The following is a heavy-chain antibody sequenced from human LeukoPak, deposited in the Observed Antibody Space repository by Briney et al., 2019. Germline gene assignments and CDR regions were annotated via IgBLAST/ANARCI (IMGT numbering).Heavy chain of an antibody. CDR3: AKDRGGVDY. Sequence: GGSLRLSCAASGFTFDVYSMHWVRQGPGKGLEWVSVISWDGGSTSYADSVKGRFTISRDNSKNSLYLQMNSLRSEDSALYYCAKDRGGVDYWGQGTLVTVSS. CDR2: ISWDGGST. J-gene: IGHJ4*02. V-gene: IGHV3-43*01. D-gene: IGHD3-16*01. CDR1: GFTFDVYS.